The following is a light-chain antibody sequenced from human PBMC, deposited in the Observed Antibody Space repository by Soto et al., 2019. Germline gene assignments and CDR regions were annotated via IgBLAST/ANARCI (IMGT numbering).Light chain of an antibody. V-gene: IGKV1-39*01. J-gene: IGKJ4*01. CDR3: QQSSSTVLT. CDR2: AAS. Sequence: DIPMTQSPSSLSASVGDRVTITCRASQSISSYLNWYQQKPGKATKLLIYAASSLQGGVQSRFSGSGSGTDFTLTISSLQREDCAIYYCQQSSSTVLTFGGGTKVEIK. CDR1: QSISSY.